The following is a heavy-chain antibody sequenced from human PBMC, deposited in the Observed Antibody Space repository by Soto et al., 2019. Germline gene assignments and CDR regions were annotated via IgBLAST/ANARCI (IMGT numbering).Heavy chain of an antibody. CDR1: GGSISSYY. Sequence: SETLSLTCTVSGGSISSYYWSWIRQPPGKGLEWIGYIYYSGSTNYNPSLKSRVTISVDTSKNQFSLKLSSVTAADTAVYYCARGADFWSVKGGPYYYFDYWGQGTLVTVSS. CDR3: ARGADFWSVKGGPYYYFDY. CDR2: IYYSGST. V-gene: IGHV4-59*01. J-gene: IGHJ4*02. D-gene: IGHD3-3*01.